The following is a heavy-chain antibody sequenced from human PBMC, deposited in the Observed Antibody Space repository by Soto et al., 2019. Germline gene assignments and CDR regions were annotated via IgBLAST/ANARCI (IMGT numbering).Heavy chain of an antibody. CDR1: GFTFSSYG. CDR3: ARERGVVVAATSYFDY. CDR2: IWSDGSNK. D-gene: IGHD2-15*01. J-gene: IGHJ4*02. V-gene: IGHV3-33*01. Sequence: QVQLVESGGGVVQPGRSLRLSCAASGFTFSSYGMHWVRQAPGKGLEWVAVIWSDGSNKYYADSVKGRFTISRDHSKNTLYLPKNRLRAEDAAVYYCARERGVVVAATSYFDYWGQGTLVTVSS.